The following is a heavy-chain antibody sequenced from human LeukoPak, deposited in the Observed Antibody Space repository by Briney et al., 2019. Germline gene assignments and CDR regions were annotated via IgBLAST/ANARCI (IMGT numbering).Heavy chain of an antibody. CDR3: ARDLGTAMVRPGMDV. CDR2: INPNSGGT. V-gene: IGHV1-2*02. Sequence: ASVKVSCKASGYTFTGYYIHWVRQAPGQGLEWMGWINPNSGGTNYAQKFQGRVTMTRDTSISTAYMELSRLRSDDTAVYYCARDLGTAMVRPGMDVWGQGTTVTVSS. CDR1: GYTFTGYY. J-gene: IGHJ6*02. D-gene: IGHD5-18*01.